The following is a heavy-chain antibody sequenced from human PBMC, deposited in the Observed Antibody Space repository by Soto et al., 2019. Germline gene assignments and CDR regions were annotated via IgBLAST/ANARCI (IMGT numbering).Heavy chain of an antibody. V-gene: IGHV3-23*01. CDR2: ISGSDGST. J-gene: IGHJ4*02. D-gene: IGHD2-15*01. CDR1: GFIFSSFA. Sequence: GGYLRLSCAASGFIFSSFAMSWVRQAPGKGLEWVSTISGSDGSTYYADSVQGRFTISRDNSKNTLSLQMNSLRAEDTAVYYCAKDRFCSGGSCYTDYWGQGTLVTVSS. CDR3: AKDRFCSGGSCYTDY.